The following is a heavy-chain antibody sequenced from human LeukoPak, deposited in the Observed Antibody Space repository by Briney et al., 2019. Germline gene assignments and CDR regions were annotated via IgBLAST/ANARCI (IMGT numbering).Heavy chain of an antibody. CDR1: GSTFSSHT. V-gene: IGHV3-48*04. J-gene: IGHJ4*02. CDR2: ISTSSVI. Sequence: PGGSLRLSCAASGSTFSSHTMNWVRQAPGKGLEWVSYISTSSVIYYADSVKGRFTISRDNAKNSLYLQMNSLRAEDTAVYYCARNLPAADYWGQGTLVTVSS. CDR3: ARNLPAADY. D-gene: IGHD2-2*01.